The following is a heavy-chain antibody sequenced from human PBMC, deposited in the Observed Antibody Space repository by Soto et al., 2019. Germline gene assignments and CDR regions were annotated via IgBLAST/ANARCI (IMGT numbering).Heavy chain of an antibody. CDR1: GYTFTSYG. CDR3: ARDRGIAAAGTDFDY. D-gene: IGHD6-13*01. CDR2: ISAYNGNT. J-gene: IGHJ4*02. V-gene: IGHV1-18*01. Sequence: VKVSCKASGYTFTSYGISWVRQATGQGLEWMGWISAYNGNTNYAQKLQGRVTMTTDTSTSTAYMELRSLRSDDTAVYYCARDRGIAAAGTDFDYWGQGTLVTVSS.